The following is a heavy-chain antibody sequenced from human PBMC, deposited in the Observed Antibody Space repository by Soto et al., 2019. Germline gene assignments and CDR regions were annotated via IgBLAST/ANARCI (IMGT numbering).Heavy chain of an antibody. CDR1: GFTFSSYA. V-gene: IGHV3-74*01. Sequence: PGGSLRLSCAASGFTFSSYAMHWVRQAPGKGLVWVSRISSDGSIIFYTDSVKGRFIISRDNAKKTLYLQMNSLRAEDTAVYYCARGYCSGGSCYKLDPWGQGSLVTVSS. J-gene: IGHJ5*02. D-gene: IGHD2-15*01. CDR2: ISSDGSII. CDR3: ARGYCSGGSCYKLDP.